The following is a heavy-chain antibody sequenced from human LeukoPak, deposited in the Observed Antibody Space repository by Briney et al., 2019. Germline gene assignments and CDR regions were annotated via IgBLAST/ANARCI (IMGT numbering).Heavy chain of an antibody. CDR1: GYTFTSYY. D-gene: IGHD2-2*01. CDR3: ARGDIVVANPFDY. J-gene: IGHJ4*02. V-gene: IGHV1-2*02. CDR2: INPNSGGT. Sequence: ASVKVSCKASGYTFTSYYMHWVRQAPGQGLEWMGWINPNSGGTNYAQKFQGRVTMTRDTSISTAYMELSRLRSDDTAVYYCARGDIVVANPFDYWGQGTLVTVSS.